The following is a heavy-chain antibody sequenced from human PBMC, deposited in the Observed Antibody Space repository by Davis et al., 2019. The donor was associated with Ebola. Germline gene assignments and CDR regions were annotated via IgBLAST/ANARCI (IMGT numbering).Heavy chain of an antibody. V-gene: IGHV1-69*02. Sequence: SVKVSCKASGGSFSTYPISWVRQAPGQGLEWMGRIIPMLGKPDYAQKFQGRVTVTRDTSTTTVYMDLSSLRSEDTALYYCTTPGGQDSGYDVFDIWGQGTMVTVSS. CDR1: GGSFSTYP. D-gene: IGHD5-12*01. J-gene: IGHJ3*02. CDR3: TTPGGQDSGYDVFDI. CDR2: IIPMLGKP.